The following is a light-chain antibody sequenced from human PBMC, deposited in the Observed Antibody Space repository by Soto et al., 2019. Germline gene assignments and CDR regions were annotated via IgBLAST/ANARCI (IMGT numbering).Light chain of an antibody. J-gene: IGKJ1*01. CDR1: QSISSC. Sequence: DIQMTPSPSTLSSSVGDRVTITCRASQSISSCLAWYQQKPGKAPKRLIYDASSLESGVPSRFSGSGSGTEFTLTISSLQPDDFATYCCQQYNSYSPWTFGQGTKVEIK. CDR3: QQYNSYSPWT. V-gene: IGKV1-5*01. CDR2: DAS.